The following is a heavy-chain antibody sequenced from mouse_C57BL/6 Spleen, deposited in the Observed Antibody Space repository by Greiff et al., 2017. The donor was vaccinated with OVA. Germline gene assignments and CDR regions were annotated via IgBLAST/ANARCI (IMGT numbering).Heavy chain of an antibody. CDR3: TRAGYYGSSYGYFDV. Sequence: EVKLEESGEGLVKPGGSLKLSCAASGFTFSSYAMSWVRQTPEKRLEWVAYISSGGDYIYYADTVKGRFTISRDNASNTLYLQMSSLKSEDTAMYYCTRAGYYGSSYGYFDVWGTGTTVTVSS. CDR2: ISSGGDYI. CDR1: GFTFSSYA. V-gene: IGHV5-9-1*02. J-gene: IGHJ1*03. D-gene: IGHD1-1*01.